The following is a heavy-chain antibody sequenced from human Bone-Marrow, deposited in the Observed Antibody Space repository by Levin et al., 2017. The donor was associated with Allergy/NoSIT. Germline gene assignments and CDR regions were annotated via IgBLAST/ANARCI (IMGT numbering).Heavy chain of an antibody. CDR3: ARRTTVTKHFDY. J-gene: IGHJ4*02. Sequence: HTGGSLRLSCAASGFTFDDYAMHWVRQAPGKGLEWVSGISWNSGSIGYADSVKGRFTISRDNAKNSLYLQMNSLRAEDTALYYCARRTTVTKHFDYWGQGTLVTVSS. D-gene: IGHD4-17*01. V-gene: IGHV3-9*01. CDR1: GFTFDDYA. CDR2: ISWNSGSI.